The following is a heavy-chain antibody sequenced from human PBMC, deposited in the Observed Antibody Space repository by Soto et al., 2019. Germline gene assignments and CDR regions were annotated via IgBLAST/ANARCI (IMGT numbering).Heavy chain of an antibody. V-gene: IGHV3-7*03. Sequence: GGSLRLSCAASGFTFSDYWMSWVRQAPGTGPEWVANIKQDGSEKYYVDSVKGRFTISRDNAKKSLYLQMNSLRAEDTAVYYCAKFRGSNGWFFDYWGQGTLVTAPQ. J-gene: IGHJ4*02. D-gene: IGHD6-19*01. CDR1: GFTFSDYW. CDR2: IKQDGSEK. CDR3: AKFRGSNGWFFDY.